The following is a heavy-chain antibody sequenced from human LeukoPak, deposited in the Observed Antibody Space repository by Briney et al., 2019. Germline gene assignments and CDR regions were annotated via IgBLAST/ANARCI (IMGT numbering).Heavy chain of an antibody. CDR2: IKSKTDGRTT. Sequence: SGGSLRLSCAASGFTFSNAWMSWVRQAPGKGLEWVGRIKSKTDGRTTDYAAPVKGRFTISRDDSKNTLYLQMNSLKTEDTAVYYCTTGGAYYYDSSGYLFDYWGQGTLVTVSS. CDR1: GFTFSNAW. J-gene: IGHJ4*02. CDR3: TTGGAYYYDSSGYLFDY. D-gene: IGHD3-22*01. V-gene: IGHV3-15*01.